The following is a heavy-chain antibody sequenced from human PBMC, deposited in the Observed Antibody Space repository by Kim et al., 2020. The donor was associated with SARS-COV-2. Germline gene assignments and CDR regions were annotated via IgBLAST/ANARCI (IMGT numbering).Heavy chain of an antibody. CDR3: ARGEFSSNYYYYYGMDV. V-gene: IGHV3-53*01. Sequence: GGSLRLSCAASGFTVSSNYMSWVRQAPGKGLEWVSVIYSGGSTYYADSVKGRFTISRDNSKNTLYLQMNSLRAEDTAVYYCARGEFSSNYYYYYGMDVWGQGTTVTVSS. CDR1: GFTVSSNY. J-gene: IGHJ6*02. CDR2: IYSGGST. D-gene: IGHD6-13*01.